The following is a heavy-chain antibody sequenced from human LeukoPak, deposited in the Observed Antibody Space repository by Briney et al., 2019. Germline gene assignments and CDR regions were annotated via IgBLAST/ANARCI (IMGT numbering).Heavy chain of an antibody. V-gene: IGHV3-9*01. CDR2: ISWNSGSI. J-gene: IGHJ4*02. D-gene: IGHD3-22*01. Sequence: GGSLRLSCAASGFTFDDYAMPWVRQAPGKGLEWVSGISWNSGSIGYADSVKGRFTISRDNAKNSLYLQMNSLRAEDTASYYCAKDLQHYYDSSGCIDYWGQGTLVTVSS. CDR3: AKDLQHYYDSSGCIDY. CDR1: GFTFDDYA.